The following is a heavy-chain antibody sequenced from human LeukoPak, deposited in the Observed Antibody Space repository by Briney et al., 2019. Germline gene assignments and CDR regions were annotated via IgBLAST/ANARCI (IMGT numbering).Heavy chain of an antibody. D-gene: IGHD6-13*01. CDR1: GYTFTTYD. CDR3: ARIAAPGNRRLNY. J-gene: IGHJ4*02. CDR2: MNPNSGNT. V-gene: IGHV1-8*01. Sequence: ASVTVSFTASGYTFTTYDINWVRQATGQGLEWMGWMNPNSGNTGYAQKFQGRVTMTRSTSISTAYMELSSLRSEDTAVYYCARIAAPGNRRLNYWGQGTLVTVSS.